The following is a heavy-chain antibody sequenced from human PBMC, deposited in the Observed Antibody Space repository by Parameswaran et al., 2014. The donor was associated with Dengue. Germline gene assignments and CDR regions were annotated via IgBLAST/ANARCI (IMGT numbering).Heavy chain of an antibody. J-gene: IGHJ4*02. D-gene: IGHD3-3*01. CDR2: ISAYNGNT. V-gene: IGHV1-18*01. Sequence: WVRQAPGQGLEWMGWISAYNGNTNYAQKLQGRVTMTTDTSTSTAYMELRSLRSDDTAVYYCARVPTYYDFWSGYSIGYWGQGTLVTVSS. CDR3: ARVPTYYDFWSGYSIGY.